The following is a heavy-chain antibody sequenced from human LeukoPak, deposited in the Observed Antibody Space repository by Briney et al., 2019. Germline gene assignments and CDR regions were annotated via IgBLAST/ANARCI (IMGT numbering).Heavy chain of an antibody. CDR2: IYYSGST. J-gene: IGHJ4*02. CDR3: ARHQTYYCGSGSPGYFDY. Sequence: SQTLSLTCTVSGGSISSGGYYWSWIRQHPGKGLEWIGYIYYSGSTYYNPSLKSRVTISVDTSKNQFSLKLSFVTAADTAVYYCARHQTYYCGSGSPGYFDYWGQGTLVTVSS. V-gene: IGHV4-31*03. D-gene: IGHD3-10*01. CDR1: GGSISSGGYY.